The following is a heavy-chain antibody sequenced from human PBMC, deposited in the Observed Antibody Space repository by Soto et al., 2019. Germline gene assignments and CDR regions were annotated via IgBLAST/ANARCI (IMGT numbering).Heavy chain of an antibody. Sequence: GPSVKVSCTASGGTFSGYAISWLRQAPGQGLEWMGGIIPIFGTADYAQKFQGRVTITADESTSTAYMELSSLRSEDTAVYYCASIRANTYYYGMDVWGQGTTVTVS. CDR1: GGTFSGYA. D-gene: IGHD3-10*01. CDR2: IIPIFGTA. CDR3: ASIRANTYYYGMDV. V-gene: IGHV1-69*13. J-gene: IGHJ6*02.